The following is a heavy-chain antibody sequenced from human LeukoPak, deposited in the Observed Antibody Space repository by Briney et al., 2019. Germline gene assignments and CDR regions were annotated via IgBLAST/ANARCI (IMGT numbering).Heavy chain of an antibody. CDR3: ARGTGATNLYGMDL. J-gene: IGHJ6*02. D-gene: IGHD1-14*01. Sequence: SETLSLTCTVSGGSISTYYWNWIRQPPGKGLEWIGYVYYSGTTYQNPSLKSRVTISVDTSKNQLSLKLNSVTAADTAVYYCARGTGATNLYGMDLWGQGTTVAVS. CDR1: GGSISTYY. CDR2: VYYSGTT. V-gene: IGHV4-59*01.